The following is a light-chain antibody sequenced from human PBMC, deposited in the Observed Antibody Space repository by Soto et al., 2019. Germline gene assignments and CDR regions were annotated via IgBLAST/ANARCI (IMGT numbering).Light chain of an antibody. CDR3: QQYDNLPIT. CDR2: DAS. CDR1: QDISNY. Sequence: DIQXTXXPXSLSASVGDRVTITCQASQDISNYLNWYQQKPGKAPKLLIYDASNLETGVPSRFSGSGSGTDFTFTISSLQPEDIATYYCQQYDNLPITFGGGTKVEIK. V-gene: IGKV1-33*01. J-gene: IGKJ4*01.